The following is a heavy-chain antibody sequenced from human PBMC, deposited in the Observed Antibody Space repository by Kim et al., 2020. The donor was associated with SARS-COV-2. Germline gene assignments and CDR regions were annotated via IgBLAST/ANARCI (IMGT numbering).Heavy chain of an antibody. Sequence: GGSLRLSCAASGFTFSSYGMHWVRQAPGKGLEWVAVISYDGSNKYYADSVKGRFTISRDNSKNTLYLQMNSLRAEDTAVYYCAKAYSHYSSSWYNWFDPWGQGTLVTVSS. D-gene: IGHD6-13*01. V-gene: IGHV3-30*18. J-gene: IGHJ5*02. CDR2: ISYDGSNK. CDR3: AKAYSHYSSSWYNWFDP. CDR1: GFTFSSYG.